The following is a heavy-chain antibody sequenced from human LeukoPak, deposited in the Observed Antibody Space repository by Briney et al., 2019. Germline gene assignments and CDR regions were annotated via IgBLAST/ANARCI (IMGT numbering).Heavy chain of an antibody. CDR3: ARLTDYDVDTSHYMDV. J-gene: IGHJ6*03. CDR2: VYDNGDT. Sequence: SETLSLTCTVSGASISGYLWTWIRQPPGKGLEWIGYVYDNGDTNYHPSFTGRVSISVDVSKNQFSLKLTSVLAADTADYFCARLTDYDVDTSHYMDVWGKGTTVTVSS. V-gene: IGHV4-59*01. CDR1: GASISGYL. D-gene: IGHD3-22*01.